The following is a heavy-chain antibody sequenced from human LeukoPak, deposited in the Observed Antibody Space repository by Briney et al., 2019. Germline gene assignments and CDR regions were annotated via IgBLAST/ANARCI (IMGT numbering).Heavy chain of an antibody. CDR2: IYYSGST. CDR1: GGSISSSSYY. Sequence: SETLSLTCTVSGGSISSSSYYWGWIRQPPGKGLEWIGSIYYSGSTYYNPSLKSRVTISVDTSKNQFSLKLSSVTVADTAVYYCATVDTASVDYWGQGTLVTVSS. V-gene: IGHV4-39*07. D-gene: IGHD5-18*01. CDR3: ATVDTASVDY. J-gene: IGHJ4*02.